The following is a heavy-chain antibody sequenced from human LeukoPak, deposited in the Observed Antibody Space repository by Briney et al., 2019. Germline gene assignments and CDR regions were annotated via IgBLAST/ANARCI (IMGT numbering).Heavy chain of an antibody. V-gene: IGHV4-4*07. Sequence: SETQSLTCTVSGSSISSYHWTWIRQPAGKGLEWIGRLSASGSTNFNPSPKSRVTISVDKSKKQFSLKVSSVTAADTAVYYCARDADGAAQFDPWGQGTLVTVSS. J-gene: IGHJ5*02. D-gene: IGHD6-13*01. CDR2: LSASGST. CDR3: ARDADGAAQFDP. CDR1: GSSISSYH.